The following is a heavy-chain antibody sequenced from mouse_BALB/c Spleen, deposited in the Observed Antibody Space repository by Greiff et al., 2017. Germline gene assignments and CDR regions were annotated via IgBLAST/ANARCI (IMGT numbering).Heavy chain of an antibody. CDR3: ARFAYYGNYVSFYWYFDV. V-gene: IGHV3-2*02. D-gene: IGHD2-10*01. J-gene: IGHJ1*01. Sequence: EVKLQESGPGLVKPSQSLSLTCTVTGYSITSDYAWNWIRQFPGNKLEWMGYISYSGSTSYNPSLKSRISITRDTSKNQFFLQLNSVTTEDTATYYCARFAYYGNYVSFYWYFDVWGAGTTVTVSS. CDR1: GYSITSDYA. CDR2: ISYSGST.